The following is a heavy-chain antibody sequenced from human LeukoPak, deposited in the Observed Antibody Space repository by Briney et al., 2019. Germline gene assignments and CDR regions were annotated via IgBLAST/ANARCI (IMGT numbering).Heavy chain of an antibody. CDR2: ISWNSGSI. CDR3: AKAGYYGSGSYYHPSPYYYYYGMDV. J-gene: IGHJ6*02. V-gene: IGHV3-9*01. D-gene: IGHD3-10*01. CDR1: GFTFDDYA. Sequence: GGSLRLSCAASGFTFDDYAMHWVRQAPGKGLEWVSGISWNSGSIGYADSVKGRFTISRDNAKNSLYLQMNSLRAEDTALYYCAKAGYYGSGSYYHPSPYYYYYGMDVWGQGTTVTVSS.